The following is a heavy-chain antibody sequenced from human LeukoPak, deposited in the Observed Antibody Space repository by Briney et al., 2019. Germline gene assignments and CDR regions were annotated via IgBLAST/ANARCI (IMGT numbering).Heavy chain of an antibody. CDR2: IYYSGST. CDR3: AIGDYYDSSGYYYV. D-gene: IGHD3-22*01. CDR1: GGSISSSSYY. J-gene: IGHJ4*02. V-gene: IGHV4-39*01. Sequence: SETLSLTCTVSGGSISSSSYYWVWIRQPPGKGLEWIGSIYYSGSTYYNPSLKSRDTISVDTSKNQFSLKLSSVTAADTAVYYCAIGDYYDSSGYYYVWGQGTLVTVSS.